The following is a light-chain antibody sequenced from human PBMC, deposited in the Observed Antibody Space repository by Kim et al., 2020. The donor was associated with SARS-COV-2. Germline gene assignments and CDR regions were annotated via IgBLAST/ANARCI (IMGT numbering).Light chain of an antibody. J-gene: IGKJ4*01. CDR2: AAS. V-gene: IGKV1-39*01. CDR3: QQSYRTPLT. Sequence: DIQVTQSPSSLSPSIGDTVTITCRTSQSIGNYLNWYQQKPGKAPKVLIYAASTLQSGVPSRFSGSGSGTDFTLTISNLQPEDFATYSCQQSYRTPLTFGGGTKVDIK. CDR1: QSIGNY.